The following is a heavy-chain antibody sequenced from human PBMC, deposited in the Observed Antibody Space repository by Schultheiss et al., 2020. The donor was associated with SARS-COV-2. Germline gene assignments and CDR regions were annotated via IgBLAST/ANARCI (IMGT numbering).Heavy chain of an antibody. CDR1: GFTFGYYW. Sequence: GGSLRLSCAASGFTFGYYWMNWVRQAPGKGLEWVGFIRSKAYGGTTEYAASVKGRFTISRDDSKSIAYLQMNSLRAEDTALYYCARTSGSGSTFDNWGQGTLVTVSS. D-gene: IGHD3-10*01. J-gene: IGHJ4*02. CDR2: IRSKAYGGTT. V-gene: IGHV3-49*02. CDR3: ARTSGSGSTFDN.